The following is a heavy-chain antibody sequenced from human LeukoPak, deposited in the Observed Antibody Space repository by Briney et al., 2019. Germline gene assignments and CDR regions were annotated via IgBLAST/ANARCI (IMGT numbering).Heavy chain of an antibody. V-gene: IGHV3-30*18. J-gene: IGHJ4*02. CDR3: AKDHPSDF. Sequence: GGSLRPSCAASGFTFSSYGMHWVRQAPGKGLEWVAVISYDGSNKYYADSVKGRFTISRDNSKNTLYLQMNSLRAEDTAVYYCAKDHPSDFWGQGTLVTVSS. CDR1: GFTFSSYG. CDR2: ISYDGSNK.